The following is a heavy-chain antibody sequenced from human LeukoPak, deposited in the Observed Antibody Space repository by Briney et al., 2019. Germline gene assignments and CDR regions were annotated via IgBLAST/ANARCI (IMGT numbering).Heavy chain of an antibody. D-gene: IGHD3-9*01. Sequence: GGSLRLSCAASEFTFNTYTMNWVRQAPGKGLEWVSSISSSGTYVYYADSVKGRFTISRDNAKNSLSLQMNSLRADDAAVYYCARASSKQLAGYLPDGFDIWGQGTMVTVSS. CDR2: ISSSGTYV. CDR1: EFTFNTYT. V-gene: IGHV3-21*01. CDR3: ARASSKQLAGYLPDGFDI. J-gene: IGHJ3*02.